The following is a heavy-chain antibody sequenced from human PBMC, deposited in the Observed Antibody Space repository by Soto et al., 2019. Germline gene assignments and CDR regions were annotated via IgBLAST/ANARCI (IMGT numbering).Heavy chain of an antibody. Sequence: QLQLQESGSGLVKPSQTLSLTCAVSGGSISSGGYSWSWIRQPPGKGLEWIGYIYHSGCTYYNPSLKSRVTISVDRSKNQFSLKLSSVTAADTAVYYCAGTYGGKRVFDYWGQGTLVTVSS. CDR1: GGSISSGGYS. D-gene: IGHD2-15*01. CDR3: AGTYGGKRVFDY. J-gene: IGHJ4*02. V-gene: IGHV4-30-2*01. CDR2: IYHSGCT.